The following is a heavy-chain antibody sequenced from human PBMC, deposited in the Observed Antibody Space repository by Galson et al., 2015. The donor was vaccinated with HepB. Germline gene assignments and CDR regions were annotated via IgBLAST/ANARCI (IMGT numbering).Heavy chain of an antibody. CDR1: KFTFSNSW. J-gene: IGHJ4*02. V-gene: IGHV3-7*03. CDR2: IKKDGSEK. D-gene: IGHD5-24*01. CDR3: ATSGDGHDFKPFDY. Sequence: SLRLSCAASKFTFSNSWMTWVRQAPGRGLEWVANIKKDGSEKNYVDSVKGRFTIPRDNARNSLYLQMNSLRAEDTAVYYCATSGDGHDFKPFDYWGQGTLVTVSS.